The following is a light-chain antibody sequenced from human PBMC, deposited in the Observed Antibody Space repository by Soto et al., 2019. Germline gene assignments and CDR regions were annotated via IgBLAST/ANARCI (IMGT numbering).Light chain of an antibody. V-gene: IGLV2-11*01. CDR3: CAYEGSFIFV. Sequence: QSVLTQPRSVSGSPGQSVTISCTGASSDVGTFKYVTWYQQHPGKAPKLMTYDVSKRPSGVPDRFSGSKSGNTAALTISGLQAEDEADYYCCAYEGSFIFVFGTGT. CDR1: SSDVGTFKY. J-gene: IGLJ1*01. CDR2: DVS.